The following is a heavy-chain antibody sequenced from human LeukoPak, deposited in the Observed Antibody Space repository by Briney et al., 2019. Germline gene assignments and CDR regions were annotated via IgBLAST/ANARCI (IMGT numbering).Heavy chain of an antibody. V-gene: IGHV3-23*01. CDR2: ISGSGGSA. J-gene: IGHJ4*02. D-gene: IGHD1-26*01. CDR3: AKSNSGRKDYFDY. Sequence: TGGSLRLSCAASGFTFSSYAMSWVRQAPGKGLEWVSAISGSGGSAYYAGSVKGRFTISRDNSKNTLYLQMNSLRAEDTAVYYCAKSNSGRKDYFDYWGQGTLVTVSS. CDR1: GFTFSSYA.